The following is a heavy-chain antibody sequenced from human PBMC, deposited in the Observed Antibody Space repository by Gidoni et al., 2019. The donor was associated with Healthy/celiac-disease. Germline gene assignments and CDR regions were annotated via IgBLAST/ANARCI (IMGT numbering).Heavy chain of an antibody. Sequence: QVQLQESGPGLVKPSETLSLTCTVSGGSISSYYWSWIRQPPGKGLEWIGYIYYSGSTNYNPSLKSRVTISVDTSKNQFSLKLSSVTAADTAVYYCARGIPYCSGGSCYSGWFDPWGQGTLVTVSS. CDR1: GGSISSYY. CDR3: ARGIPYCSGGSCYSGWFDP. D-gene: IGHD2-15*01. CDR2: IYYSGST. V-gene: IGHV4-59*01. J-gene: IGHJ5*02.